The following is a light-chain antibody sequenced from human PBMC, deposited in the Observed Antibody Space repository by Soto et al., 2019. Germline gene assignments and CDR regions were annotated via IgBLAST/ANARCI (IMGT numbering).Light chain of an antibody. J-gene: IGLJ1*01. CDR3: QSYDSSLSGYV. CDR2: GIN. Sequence: QSVLTQPPSVSGAPGQRVTMSCTGSSSNIGAGYDVHWYQQFPGTAPKLLIYGINNRPSGVPDRFSGSKSGTSASLAITGLQAEDEADYYCQSYDSSLSGYVFGTGTKVTVL. V-gene: IGLV1-40*01. CDR1: SSNIGAGYD.